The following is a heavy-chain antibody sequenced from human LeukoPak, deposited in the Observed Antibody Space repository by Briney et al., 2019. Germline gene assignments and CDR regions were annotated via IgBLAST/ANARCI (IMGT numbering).Heavy chain of an antibody. CDR2: IWYDGSNK. Sequence: TGGSLRLSCAASGFTFSSYGMHWVRQAPGKGLEWVAVIWYDGSNKYYADSVKGRFTISRDNSKNTLYLQMNSMRAEDTAMYYCARVYGGKAGWFDPWGQGTLVTVSS. J-gene: IGHJ5*02. CDR1: GFTFSSYG. V-gene: IGHV3-33*01. D-gene: IGHD4-23*01. CDR3: ARVYGGKAGWFDP.